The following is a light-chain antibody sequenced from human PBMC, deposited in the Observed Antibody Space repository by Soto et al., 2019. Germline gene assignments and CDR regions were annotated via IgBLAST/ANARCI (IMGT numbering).Light chain of an antibody. J-gene: IGKJ1*01. CDR3: QQYGSSPPT. V-gene: IGKV3-20*01. CDR2: GAS. CDR1: QSVSTNY. Sequence: EIVLTQSPGTLSLSPGERATLSCRASQSVSTNYLAWYQRKPGQAPRLLTYGASSRATGIPDRFSGSGSGTVFTLTLTSLEPEDYAVYYCQQYGSSPPTFGQGTKVEIK.